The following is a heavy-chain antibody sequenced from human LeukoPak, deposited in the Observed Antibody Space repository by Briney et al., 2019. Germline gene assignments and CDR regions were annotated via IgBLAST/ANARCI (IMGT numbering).Heavy chain of an antibody. J-gene: IGHJ4*02. CDR2: MYHSGST. D-gene: IGHD3-16*01. Sequence: SETLSLTCTVSNYSISTDYYWGWIRQPPGKGLEWIGTMYHSGSTYYNPSLKSRVTISVDTSKNQFSLKLSSVTAADTAVYYCARTPHLAAIDYWGQGTLVTVSS. CDR3: ARTPHLAAIDY. V-gene: IGHV4-38-2*02. CDR1: NYSISTDYY.